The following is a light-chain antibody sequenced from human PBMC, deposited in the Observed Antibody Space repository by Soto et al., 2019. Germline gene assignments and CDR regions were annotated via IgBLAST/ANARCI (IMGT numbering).Light chain of an antibody. J-gene: IGLJ2*01. CDR1: SDDVGSYNF. V-gene: IGLV2-23*01. Sequence: QSALTQAASVSGSPGQSITISCTGTSDDVGSYNFVSWYQQHPGKAPKLMIYEGTKRPSGVSDRFSGSKSGNTASLTISGLQAEDDSDYYCSSYAGVNTYVLFGGGTKLTVL. CDR2: EGT. CDR3: SSYAGVNTYVL.